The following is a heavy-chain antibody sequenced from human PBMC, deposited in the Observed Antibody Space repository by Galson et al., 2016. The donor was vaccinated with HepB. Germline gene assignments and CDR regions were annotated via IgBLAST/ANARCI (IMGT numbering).Heavy chain of an antibody. CDR1: GDSISSYF. J-gene: IGHJ3*02. V-gene: IGHV4-4*07. Sequence: ETLSLTCTVSGDSISSYFWSWIRQPAGKRLEWIGRISPSGRTDSNPSLKSRVTMSLDTSKKRLSLKMTSVTAAGTAMYFCARDLKAVPGAEEYDAFDIWGQGTLVTVSS. D-gene: IGHD4/OR15-4a*01. CDR3: ARDLKAVPGAEEYDAFDI. CDR2: ISPSGRT.